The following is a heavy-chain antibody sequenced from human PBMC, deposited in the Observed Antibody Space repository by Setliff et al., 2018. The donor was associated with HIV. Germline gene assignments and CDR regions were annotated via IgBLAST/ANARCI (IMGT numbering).Heavy chain of an antibody. CDR2: MNPNSGNT. J-gene: IGHJ6*03. CDR3: ARARRDSYDRGRRNHYYIDV. D-gene: IGHD3-22*01. V-gene: IGHV1-8*02. CDR1: GFTFSSYD. Sequence: ASVKVSCKASGFTFSSYDINWVRQATGQGLEWMGWMNPNSGNTGYAQKFQGRVTMTRDTSISTAYMELNNLKFEDTAVYYCARARRDSYDRGRRNHYYIDVWGKGTTVTVSS.